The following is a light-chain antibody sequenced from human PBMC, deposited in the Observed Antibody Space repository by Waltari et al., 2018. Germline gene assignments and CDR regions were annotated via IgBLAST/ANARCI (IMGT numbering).Light chain of an antibody. Sequence: EIVLTQSPGTLSLSPGESATLSCRTSQSVTRALAWYQQKPGQAPRLLIYGASNRATGIPDRFSGSGSGTDFSLTISSLEPEDFAVYYCQHYLRLPVTFGQGT. CDR1: QSVTRA. CDR2: GAS. V-gene: IGKV3-20*01. CDR3: QHYLRLPVT. J-gene: IGKJ1*01.